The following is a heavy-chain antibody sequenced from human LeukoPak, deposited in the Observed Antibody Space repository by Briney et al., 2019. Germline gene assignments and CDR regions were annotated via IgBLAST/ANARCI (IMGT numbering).Heavy chain of an antibody. Sequence: GGSLRLSCAASGFALRDYDMHWVRQVTGKGLEWVSAIGISGDTHYPNSVKGRFTVSRENAKNSLYLQMNSLTAGDTAVYYCARGGIQVSGIDEIDYWGQGTLVTVSS. CDR3: ARGGIQVSGIDEIDY. CDR1: GFALRDYD. CDR2: IGISGDT. J-gene: IGHJ4*02. V-gene: IGHV3-13*01. D-gene: IGHD6-19*01.